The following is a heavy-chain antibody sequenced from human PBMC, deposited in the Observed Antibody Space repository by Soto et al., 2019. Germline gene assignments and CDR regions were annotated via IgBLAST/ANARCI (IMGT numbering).Heavy chain of an antibody. CDR3: AINNGIAAEGYFDY. D-gene: IGHD6-13*01. J-gene: IGHJ4*02. CDR2: ISSSGSTI. V-gene: IGHV3-21*04. Sequence: GGSLRLSCAASGFTFSTYSMNWVRQAPGKGLEWVSSISSSGSTIYYADSVKGRFTISRDNAKNSLYLQMNSLRAEDTAVYYCAINNGIAAEGYFDYWGQGTLVTVS. CDR1: GFTFSTYS.